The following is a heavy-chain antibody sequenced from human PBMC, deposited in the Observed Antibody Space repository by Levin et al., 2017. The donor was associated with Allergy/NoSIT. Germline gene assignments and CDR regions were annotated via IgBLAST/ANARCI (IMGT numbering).Heavy chain of an antibody. D-gene: IGHD5-18*01. CDR2: ISAYNGNT. Sequence: GGSLRLSCKASGYTFTSYGISWVRQAPGQGLEWMGWISAYNGNTNYAQKLQGRVTMTTDTSTSTAYMELRSLRSDDTAVYYCARVGVGRGWIQLWSGNNWFDPWGQGTLVTVSS. CDR3: ARVGVGRGWIQLWSGNNWFDP. V-gene: IGHV1-18*01. CDR1: GYTFTSYG. J-gene: IGHJ5*02.